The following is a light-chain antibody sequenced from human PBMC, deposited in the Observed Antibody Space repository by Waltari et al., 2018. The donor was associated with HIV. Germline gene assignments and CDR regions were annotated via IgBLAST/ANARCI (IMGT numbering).Light chain of an antibody. CDR3: QSYDSSLSGYV. V-gene: IGLV1-40*01. Sequence: QTVLTQPPSVSGAPGQRVTISCTGSSPNIGAAHDGHWDQQLPGIAPKRLIHDNNNRPSGVPDRFSGSKSGTSASLAITELQAEDGAVYSCQSYDSSLSGYVFGTGTKVTVL. CDR2: DNN. CDR1: SPNIGAAHD. J-gene: IGLJ1*01.